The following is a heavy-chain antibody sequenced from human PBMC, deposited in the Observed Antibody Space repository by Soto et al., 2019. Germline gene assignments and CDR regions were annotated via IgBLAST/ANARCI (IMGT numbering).Heavy chain of an antibody. V-gene: IGHV2-5*02. CDR1: GFSFSTSQVG. D-gene: IGHD6-19*01. CDR2: IYWDDDK. CDR3: GHRPGGYLSGWDNGYFDY. Sequence: QITLNESGPTLVKPTQTLTLTCTFSGFSFSTSQVGVGWIRQPPGKAQEGLALIYWDDDKRYSPSLRSRLSITKDTSKNQVVLTMTNMDRVETATYYCGHRPGGYLSGWDNGYFDYWGRGALVTVSS. J-gene: IGHJ4*02.